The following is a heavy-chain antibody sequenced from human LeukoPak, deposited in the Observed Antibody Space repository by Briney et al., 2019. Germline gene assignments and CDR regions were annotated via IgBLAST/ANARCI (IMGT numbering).Heavy chain of an antibody. Sequence: ASVTVSCKASGYTFTSYDINWMRQATGQGLEWMGWMSPNSGNTGYAQKFQGRVTMTWDTSTGTAYLELSSLRSEDSAVYYCVRTPPNWGADFWGQGTLVTVSS. CDR1: GYTFTSYD. D-gene: IGHD7-27*01. CDR3: VRTPPNWGADF. V-gene: IGHV1-8*01. CDR2: MSPNSGNT. J-gene: IGHJ4*02.